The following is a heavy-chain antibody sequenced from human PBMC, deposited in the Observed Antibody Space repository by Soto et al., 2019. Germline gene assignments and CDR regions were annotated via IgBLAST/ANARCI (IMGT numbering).Heavy chain of an antibody. CDR2: FDPEDGET. J-gene: IGHJ3*02. CDR1: GYTLTELS. Sequence: ASVKVSCKVSGYTLTELSMHWVRQAPGKGLEWMGGFDPEDGETIYAQKFQGRVTMTEDTSTDTAYMELSSLRSEDTAVYYCATGRILGSGNDSGTDAFDIWGHGTMVTVSS. V-gene: IGHV1-24*01. D-gene: IGHD5-12*01. CDR3: ATGRILGSGNDSGTDAFDI.